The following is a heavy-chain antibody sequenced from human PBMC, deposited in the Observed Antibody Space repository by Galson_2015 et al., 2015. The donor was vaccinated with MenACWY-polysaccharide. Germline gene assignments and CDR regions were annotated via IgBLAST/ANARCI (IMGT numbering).Heavy chain of an antibody. J-gene: IGHJ4*02. D-gene: IGHD1-1*01. CDR1: GFTFSNYW. Sequence: SLRLSCAASGFTFSNYWMHWVRQAPGKGPVWVSRINSDASGTDYADSVKGRFTISRDNAKNTLYLQMNSLRAEDTAVYYCARLTIELGHDYWGQGALGTVSA. CDR2: INSDASGT. CDR3: ARLTIELGHDY. V-gene: IGHV3-74*01.